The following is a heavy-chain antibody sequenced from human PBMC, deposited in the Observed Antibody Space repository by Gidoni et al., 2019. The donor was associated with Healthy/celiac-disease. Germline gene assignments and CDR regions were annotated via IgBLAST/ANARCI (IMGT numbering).Heavy chain of an antibody. Sequence: VQPVESGGSVVKPGGSMRRCCAAAEFTCSHYYMSWIRQDPGKGLEWFSYMSSSGCTISYADSVKGLFTISRDNAKTSLYLQMNSLRAEDTAVYYCAREETTRVGGSTHWGQGTLVTVSS. CDR3: AREETTRVGGSTH. CDR1: EFTCSHYY. D-gene: IGHD2-15*01. J-gene: IGHJ4*02. V-gene: IGHV3-11*01. CDR2: MSSSGCTI.